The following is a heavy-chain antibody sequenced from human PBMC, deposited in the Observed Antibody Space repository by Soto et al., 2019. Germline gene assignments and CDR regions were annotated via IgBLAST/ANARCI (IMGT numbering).Heavy chain of an antibody. Sequence: GGSLRLSCTGSGFTFSSSTMTWVRQGPGKGLEWVSSISSSSSYIYFADSLKGRFTISRDNAKNSLYLQMNSLRAEDTAVYYCARDLGEMSAVWGQGTQVTVSS. V-gene: IGHV3-21*06. CDR1: GFTFSSST. CDR3: ARDLGEMSAV. D-gene: IGHD3-10*01. CDR2: ISSSSSYI. J-gene: IGHJ4*02.